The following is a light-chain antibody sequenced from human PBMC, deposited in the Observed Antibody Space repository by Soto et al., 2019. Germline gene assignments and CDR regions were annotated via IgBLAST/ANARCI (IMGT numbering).Light chain of an antibody. V-gene: IGKV2-28*01. Sequence: DIVMTQSPLSLPFTPGEPASISCRSSQILLHSNGNHYLEWYFQKPGQSPQLLIYLASIRASGVPDRFSGSGSGTDFTLKISRVEAEDVGVYYCMQALHTPRTFGQGTKGDIK. CDR1: QILLHSNGNHY. CDR2: LAS. CDR3: MQALHTPRT. J-gene: IGKJ1*01.